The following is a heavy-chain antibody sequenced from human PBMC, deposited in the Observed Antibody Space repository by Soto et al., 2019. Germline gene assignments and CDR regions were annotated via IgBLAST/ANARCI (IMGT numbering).Heavy chain of an antibody. Sequence: EVQLVESGGGLVQPGGSLRLSCAASGFTFSSYWMSWVRQAPGKGLEWVANIKQDGSEKYYVDSVKGRFTISRDNAQNALYRRMNSLRAEDTAGYYCAGRVAATEGAFDCWGQGTLVTVSS. D-gene: IGHD6-19*01. CDR3: AGRVAATEGAFDC. CDR2: IKQDGSEK. V-gene: IGHV3-7*04. J-gene: IGHJ4*02. CDR1: GFTFSSYW.